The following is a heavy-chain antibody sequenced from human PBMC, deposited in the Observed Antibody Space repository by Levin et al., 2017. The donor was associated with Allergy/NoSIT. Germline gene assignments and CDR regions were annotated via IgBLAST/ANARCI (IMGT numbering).Heavy chain of an antibody. V-gene: IGHV4-34*01. CDR3: AAYNYGSLDY. CDR2: SNHGGIT. J-gene: IGHJ4*02. D-gene: IGHD5-18*01. CDR1: GGSFSDNY. Sequence: MASETLSLTCAVHGGSFSDNYWSWIRQPPGKGLEWIGESNHGGITNYNPSLKSRVTISVDTSKNQFSLKLSSVTAADTALYYCAAYNYGSLDYWGQGTLVTVSS.